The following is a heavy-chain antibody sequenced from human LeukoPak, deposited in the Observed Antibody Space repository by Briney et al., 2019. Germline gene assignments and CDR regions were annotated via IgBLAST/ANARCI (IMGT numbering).Heavy chain of an antibody. V-gene: IGHV3-23*01. CDR2: ISGSGGST. CDR3: AKELNKFGGYFGVTDY. J-gene: IGHJ4*02. Sequence: PGGSLRLSCAASGFTFSSCAMSWVRQAPGKGLEWVSAISGSGGSTYNADSVKGRFTISRGNSKNTLYLQMNSLRAEDTAVYYCAKELNKFGGYFGVTDYWGQGTLATVSS. D-gene: IGHD3-3*01. CDR1: GFTFSSCA.